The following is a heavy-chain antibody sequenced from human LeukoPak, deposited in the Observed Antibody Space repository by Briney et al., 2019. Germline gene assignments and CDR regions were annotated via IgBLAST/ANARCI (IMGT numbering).Heavy chain of an antibody. D-gene: IGHD3-3*01. V-gene: IGHV1-46*03. CDR1: GYTFTSYY. J-gene: IGHJ4*02. CDR2: INPSGGST. CDR3: ARGTYYDFWSGYTPPDY. Sequence: ASVKVSCKASGYTFTSYYMHWVRQAPGQGLEWMGIINPSGGSTSYAQKFQGRVTMTRDTSTSTVYMELSSLRSEDTAVYYCARGTYYDFWSGYTPPDYWGQGTLVTVSS.